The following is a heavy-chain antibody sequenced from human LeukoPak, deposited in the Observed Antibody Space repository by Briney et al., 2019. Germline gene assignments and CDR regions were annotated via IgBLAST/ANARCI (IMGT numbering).Heavy chain of an antibody. D-gene: IGHD5-18*01. V-gene: IGHV3-21*01. CDR2: ISSTSSYI. CDR3: ARGQLWQTGWFDP. Sequence: GGSLRLSCAASGFTFSDYSMHWVRQAPGKGLEWVSCISSTSSYIYYADSVRGRFTISRDNAKNSLYLQMNSLRAEDTAVYYCARGQLWQTGWFDPWGPGTLVTVSS. J-gene: IGHJ5*02. CDR1: GFTFSDYS.